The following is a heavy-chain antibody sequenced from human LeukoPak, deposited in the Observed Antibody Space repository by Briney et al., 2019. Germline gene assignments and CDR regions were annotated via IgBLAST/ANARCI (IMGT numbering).Heavy chain of an antibody. CDR2: INPNSGGT. CDR3: ARGVIVVVVAESWFDP. Sequence: GASEKVSCKASGYTFTGYYMHWVRQAPGQGLEWMGWINPNSGGTNYAQKFQGRVTMTRDTSISTAYMELSRLRSDDTAVYYCARGVIVVVVAESWFDPWGQGTLVTVSS. D-gene: IGHD2-15*01. CDR1: GYTFTGYY. J-gene: IGHJ5*02. V-gene: IGHV1-2*02.